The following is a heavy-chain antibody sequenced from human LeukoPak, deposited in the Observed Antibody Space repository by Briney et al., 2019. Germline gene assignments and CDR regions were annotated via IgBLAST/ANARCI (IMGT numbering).Heavy chain of an antibody. D-gene: IGHD6-13*01. J-gene: IGHJ4*02. CDR1: GFTFSNHA. V-gene: IGHV3-23*01. CDR3: AKGSGIAAAGPTPGGY. CDR2: ISGSGGTT. Sequence: PGGSLRLSCVTSGFTFSNHAMSWVRQAPGRGLEWVSAISGSGGTTYYADSVKGRFTISRDNSKSTLYLQMNSLRAEDTAVYYCAKGSGIAAAGPTPGGYWGQGTLVTVSS.